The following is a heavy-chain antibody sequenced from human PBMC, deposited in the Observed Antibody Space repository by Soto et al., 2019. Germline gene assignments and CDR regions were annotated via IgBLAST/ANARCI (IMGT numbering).Heavy chain of an antibody. CDR3: AKDPEWELPKYYFDY. CDR2: ISFNGGAI. V-gene: IGHV3-11*01. Sequence: PGGSLRLSCAASGFTFSDYYMSWIRQAPGKGLEWVSYISFNGGAIYYADSVKGRFTISRDNVENSLYLQMNSLRAEDTAVYYCAKDPEWELPKYYFDYWGQGTLVTVSS. J-gene: IGHJ4*02. D-gene: IGHD1-26*01. CDR1: GFTFSDYY.